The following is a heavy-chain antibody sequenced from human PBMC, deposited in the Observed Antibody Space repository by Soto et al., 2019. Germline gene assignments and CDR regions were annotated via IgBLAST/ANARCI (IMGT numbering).Heavy chain of an antibody. Sequence: SVEVSCKASGGTFSSYAIIWVRQAPGQGLEWMGGIIPIFGTANYAQKFQGRVTITADESTSTAYMELSSLRSEDTAVYYCSRSFRLRWDAFDIWGQGTMVTVSS. CDR2: IIPIFGTA. J-gene: IGHJ3*02. CDR3: SRSFRLRWDAFDI. CDR1: GGTFSSYA. V-gene: IGHV1-69*13. D-gene: IGHD4-17*01.